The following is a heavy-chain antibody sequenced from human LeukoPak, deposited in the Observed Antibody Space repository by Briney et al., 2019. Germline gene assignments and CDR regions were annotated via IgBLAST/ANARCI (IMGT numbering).Heavy chain of an antibody. D-gene: IGHD3-3*01. J-gene: IGHJ4*02. CDR1: GGSISLSYYY. CDR2: VYYSGTT. CDR3: ARVVFGVVIMFDY. V-gene: IGHV4-39*07. Sequence: SETLSLTCSVSGGSISLSYYYWGWIRQPPGKALEWIGSVYYSGTTSYNPSLKSRVTISVDMSKNQFSLKLSSVTAADTAVYYCARVVFGVVIMFDYWGQGTLVTVSS.